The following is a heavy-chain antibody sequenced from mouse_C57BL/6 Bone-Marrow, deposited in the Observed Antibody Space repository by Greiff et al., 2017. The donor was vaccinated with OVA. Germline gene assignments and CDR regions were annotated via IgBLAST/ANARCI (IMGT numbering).Heavy chain of an antibody. D-gene: IGHD2-3*01. Sequence: VQLQQSGAELVKPGASVKLSCTASGFNIKDYYMHWVKQGTEQGLEWIGRIDPEDGETKYAPKFQGKATITADTSSNTAYLQLSSLTSEDTAVYYCASENGYYYFDYWGQGTTLTVSS. CDR3: ASENGYYYFDY. CDR1: GFNIKDYY. J-gene: IGHJ2*01. CDR2: IDPEDGET. V-gene: IGHV14-2*01.